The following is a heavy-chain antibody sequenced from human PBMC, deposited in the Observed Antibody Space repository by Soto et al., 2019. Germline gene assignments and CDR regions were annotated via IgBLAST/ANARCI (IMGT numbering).Heavy chain of an antibody. Sequence: SETLSLTCTVSGGSISSSSYYWGWIRQPPGKGLEWIGSIYYSGSTYYNPSLKSRVTISVDTSKNQFSLKLSSVTAADTAVYYCARHLYGSGSYYTVYYFDYWGQGTLVTVSS. CDR3: ARHLYGSGSYYTVYYFDY. V-gene: IGHV4-39*01. D-gene: IGHD3-10*01. J-gene: IGHJ4*02. CDR2: IYYSGST. CDR1: GGSISSSSYY.